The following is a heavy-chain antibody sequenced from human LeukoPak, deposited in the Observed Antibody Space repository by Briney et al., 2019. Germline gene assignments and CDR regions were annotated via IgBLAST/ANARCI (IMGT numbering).Heavy chain of an antibody. CDR2: ISSSSSYI. Sequence: PGGSLRLSCAASGFTFSSYSMNWVRQAPGKGLEWVSSISSSSSYIYYADSVKGRFTISRDKAKNSLYLQMNSLRAEDTAVYYCAATAMVTVGAFDIWGQGTMVTVSS. D-gene: IGHD5-18*01. CDR3: AATAMVTVGAFDI. V-gene: IGHV3-21*01. J-gene: IGHJ3*02. CDR1: GFTFSSYS.